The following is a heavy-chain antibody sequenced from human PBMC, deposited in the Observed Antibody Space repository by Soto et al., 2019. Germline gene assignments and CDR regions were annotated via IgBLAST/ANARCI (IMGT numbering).Heavy chain of an antibody. V-gene: IGHV4-4*02. D-gene: IGHD3-9*01. CDR3: AGYDILTGYYYYGMDV. CDR2: IYHSGST. J-gene: IGHJ6*02. CDR1: GGSISSSNW. Sequence: SETLSLTCAVSGGSISSSNWWSWVRQPPGKGLEWIGEIYHSGSTNYNPSLKSRVTISVDKSKNQFSLKLSSVTAADTAVYYCAGYDILTGYYYYGMDVWGQGXTVTVSS.